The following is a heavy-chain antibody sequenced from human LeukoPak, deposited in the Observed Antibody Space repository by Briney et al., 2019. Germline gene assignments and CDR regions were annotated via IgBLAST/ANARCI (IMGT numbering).Heavy chain of an antibody. CDR2: ISTSSSHM. V-gene: IGHV3-21*01. Sequence: GGSLRLSCAASGFTFSSYSMSWVRQAPGKGLELVSSISTSSSHMYYADSVKGRFTISRDNARNSLYLQMNSLRAEDTAVYYCARGSEWELLSCDHWGQGTLVTVSS. CDR3: ARGSEWELLSCDH. CDR1: GFTFSSYS. D-gene: IGHD1-26*01. J-gene: IGHJ5*02.